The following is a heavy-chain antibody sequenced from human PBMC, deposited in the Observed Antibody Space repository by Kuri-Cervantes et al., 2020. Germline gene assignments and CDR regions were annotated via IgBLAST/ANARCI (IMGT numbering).Heavy chain of an antibody. V-gene: IGHV3-7*01. J-gene: IGHJ2*01. CDR2: IKQDGSEK. CDR3: TKALGWYFDL. Sequence: GESLKISCAASGFTFSSYAMHWVRQAPGKGLEWVANIKQDGSEKYYVDSVKGRFTISRDNAKNSLFLQMNSLRAEDTAVYYCTKALGWYFDLWGRGTVVTVSS. CDR1: GFTFSSYA.